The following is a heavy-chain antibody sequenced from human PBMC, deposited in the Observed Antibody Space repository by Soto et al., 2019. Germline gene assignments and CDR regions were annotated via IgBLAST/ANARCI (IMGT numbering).Heavy chain of an antibody. Sequence: ASVKVSCKASGYTFTGYYMHWVRQAPGQGLEWMGWINPNSGGTNYAQKFQGWVTMTRDTSISTAYMELSRLRSDDTAVYYCARDPGSIAAAGNLFAYWGQGTLVTVSS. CDR3: ARDPGSIAAAGNLFAY. J-gene: IGHJ4*02. CDR2: INPNSGGT. D-gene: IGHD6-13*01. V-gene: IGHV1-2*04. CDR1: GYTFTGYY.